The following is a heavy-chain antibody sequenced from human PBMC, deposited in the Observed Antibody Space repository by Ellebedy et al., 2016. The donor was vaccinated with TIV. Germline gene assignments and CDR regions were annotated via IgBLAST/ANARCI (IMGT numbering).Heavy chain of an antibody. D-gene: IGHD1-1*01. CDR2: ISSSGSTI. V-gene: IGHV3-11*01. CDR1: GFTFSDYY. J-gene: IGHJ6*02. Sequence: GGSLRLSXAASGFTFSDYYMSWIRQAPGKGLEWVSYISSSGSTIYYADSVKGRFTISRDNAKNSLYLQMNSLRAEDTAVYYCASKGYNWNDVGGGYYYYGMDVWGQGTTVTVSS. CDR3: ASKGYNWNDVGGGYYYYGMDV.